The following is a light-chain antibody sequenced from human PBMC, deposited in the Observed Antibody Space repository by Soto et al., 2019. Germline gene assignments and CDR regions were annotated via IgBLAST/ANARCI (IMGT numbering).Light chain of an antibody. V-gene: IGLV3-21*02. CDR2: DDS. Sequence: SYELTQAPSMSVAPGQTATITCGGNDIEGRGVHWYQQEPGQAPVLVVFDDSVRPSGIPERFSGASSGNTATLTITRVEAGDEADYYCQVWDTSPDHVIFGGGTKLTVL. CDR1: DIEGRG. J-gene: IGLJ2*01. CDR3: QVWDTSPDHVI.